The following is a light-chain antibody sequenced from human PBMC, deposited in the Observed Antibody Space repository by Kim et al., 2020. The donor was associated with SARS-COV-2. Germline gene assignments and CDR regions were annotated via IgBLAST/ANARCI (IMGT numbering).Light chain of an antibody. CDR2: DVS. CDR3: SSYIGGGIWV. J-gene: IGLJ3*02. V-gene: IGLV2-14*03. Sequence: QSALTQPASVSGSPGQSITLSCTGSSSDIGDYKFVSWYQQHPGDGPKLIIYDVSERPSGVSNRFSGSKSGNTASLTISGLHTADEADYYCSSYIGGGIWVFGGGTQLTVL. CDR1: SSDIGDYKF.